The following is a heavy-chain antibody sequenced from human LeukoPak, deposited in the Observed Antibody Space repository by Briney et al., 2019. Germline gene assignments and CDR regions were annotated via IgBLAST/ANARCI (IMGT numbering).Heavy chain of an antibody. CDR2: TSDSGGHT. CDR3: ARWYSHGRYFDY. D-gene: IGHD1-26*01. Sequence: PSETLSLTCTVSGDSIRDYYWNWIRQPPGKGLEWIGYTSDSGGHTDYNPSLKSRVTISTDTSKNQLFLKLTSVTTADTAVYYCARWYSHGRYFDYWGQGALVTVSS. V-gene: IGHV4-59*01. J-gene: IGHJ4*02. CDR1: GDSIRDYY.